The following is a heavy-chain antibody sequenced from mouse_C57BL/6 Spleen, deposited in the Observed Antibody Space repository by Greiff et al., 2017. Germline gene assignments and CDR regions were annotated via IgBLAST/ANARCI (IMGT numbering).Heavy chain of an antibody. CDR3: ARGTDDGCSWFAY. D-gene: IGHD2-3*01. Sequence: EVQLVESGGGLVQPGGSLKLSCAASGFTFSDYYMYWVRQTPEKRLEWVAYISNGGGSTYYPYTVKGRFTISRDNAKNTLYLQMSRLKSEDTAMYYCARGTDDGCSWFAYWGQGTLVTVSA. CDR1: GFTFSDYY. V-gene: IGHV5-12*01. CDR2: ISNGGGST. J-gene: IGHJ3*01.